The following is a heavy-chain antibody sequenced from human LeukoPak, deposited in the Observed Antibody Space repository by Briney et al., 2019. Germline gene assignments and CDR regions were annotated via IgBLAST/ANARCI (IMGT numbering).Heavy chain of an antibody. CDR3: ARQTVTLPYYFDY. CDR1: GYSFTSYW. D-gene: IGHD4-17*01. J-gene: IGHJ4*02. Sequence: GESLQISCKGSGYSFTSYWIGWVRQMPGKGLEWMGIIYPGDSDTRYSPSFQGQVTISADKSISTAYLQWSSLKASDTAMYYCARQTVTLPYYFDYWGQGTLVTVSS. V-gene: IGHV5-51*01. CDR2: IYPGDSDT.